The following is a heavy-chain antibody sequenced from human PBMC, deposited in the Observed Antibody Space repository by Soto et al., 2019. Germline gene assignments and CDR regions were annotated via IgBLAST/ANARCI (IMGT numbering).Heavy chain of an antibody. Sequence: EVQLVESGGGLVQPGGSLRLSCVASGFTFSDHYMDWVRQGPGKGLEWVGRTRNKANSYTTEYAASVKGRFTISRDDSKNSLYLQMNTLTTEYTAVYYCATNNGGSRGVFDYWGQGTLVTVSS. CDR1: GFTFSDHY. CDR3: ATNNGGSRGVFDY. J-gene: IGHJ4*02. D-gene: IGHD2-15*01. CDR2: TRNKANSYTT. V-gene: IGHV3-72*01.